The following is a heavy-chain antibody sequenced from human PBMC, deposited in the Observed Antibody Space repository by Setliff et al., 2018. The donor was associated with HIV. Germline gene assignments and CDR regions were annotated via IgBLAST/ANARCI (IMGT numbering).Heavy chain of an antibody. J-gene: IGHJ5*02. D-gene: IGHD2-15*01. CDR2: VSTSGST. Sequence: TLSLTCTVSGGSISGYHWNWLRQPAGKGLEWIGRVSTSGSTKYNPSLKSRVTMSLDTSKNEFSLKLSSVTAADTAVYYCARGQYCGGGSCYSPSYNWFDPWGQGTLVTVSS. CDR1: GGSISGYH. CDR3: ARGQYCGGGSCYSPSYNWFDP. V-gene: IGHV4-4*07.